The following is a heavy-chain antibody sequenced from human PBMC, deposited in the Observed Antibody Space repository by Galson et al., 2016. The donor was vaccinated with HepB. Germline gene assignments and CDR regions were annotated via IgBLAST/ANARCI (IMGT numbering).Heavy chain of an antibody. J-gene: IGHJ5*01. V-gene: IGHV5-10-1*01. CDR2: IDPSDSYS. CDR1: GYTFTNYW. CDR3: TRGFCGGTDCYTNLFDS. Sequence: QSGAEVKKPGESLTISCKGSGYTFTNYWIMWLRQMPGKGLEWMGRIDPSDSYSNYSPSFEGHVTISVDETNTTAFLQWSSLKASDTAIYYCTRGFCGGTDCYTNLFDSWGQGTLVTVSS. D-gene: IGHD2-21*01.